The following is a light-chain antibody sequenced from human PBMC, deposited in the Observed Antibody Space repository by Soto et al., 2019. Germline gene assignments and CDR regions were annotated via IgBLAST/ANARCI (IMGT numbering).Light chain of an antibody. J-gene: IGLJ3*02. CDR1: SSNIGSYT. Sequence: QSVLTQPPSASGTPGQRVTISCSGSSSNIGSYTVNWYQQFPGTAPKLLIYSNNRRPSGVPDRFSGSKSGTSASLAISGLQSEDEADYYCVAWDDSLNVWVFGGGTQLTVL. V-gene: IGLV1-44*01. CDR3: VAWDDSLNVWV. CDR2: SNN.